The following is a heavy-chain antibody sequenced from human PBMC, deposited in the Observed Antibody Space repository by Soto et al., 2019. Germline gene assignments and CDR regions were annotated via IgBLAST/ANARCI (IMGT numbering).Heavy chain of an antibody. V-gene: IGHV4-59*01. Sequence: SETLSLTCTVSGGSISSYYWSWIRQPPGKGLEWIGYIYYSGSTNYNPSLKSRVTISVDTSKNQFSLKLSSVTAADTAVYYCARLDYYDSSGYYPLYYIDYWGQGTLVTVSS. CDR2: IYYSGST. D-gene: IGHD3-22*01. J-gene: IGHJ4*02. CDR1: GGSISSYY. CDR3: ARLDYYDSSGYYPLYYIDY.